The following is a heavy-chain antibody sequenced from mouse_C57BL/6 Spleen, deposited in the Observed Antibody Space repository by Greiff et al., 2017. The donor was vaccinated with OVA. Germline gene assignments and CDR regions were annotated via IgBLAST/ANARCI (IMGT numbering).Heavy chain of an antibody. J-gene: IGHJ2*01. Sequence: VQLQQSGPELVKPGASVKISCKASGYAFSSSWMNWVKQRPGKGLEWIGRIYPGDGDTNYNGKFKGKATLTADKSSSTAYMQLSSLTSEDSAVYFCARFYDGYYYFDYWGQGTTLTVSS. CDR3: ARFYDGYYYFDY. V-gene: IGHV1-82*01. D-gene: IGHD2-3*01. CDR2: IYPGDGDT. CDR1: GYAFSSSW.